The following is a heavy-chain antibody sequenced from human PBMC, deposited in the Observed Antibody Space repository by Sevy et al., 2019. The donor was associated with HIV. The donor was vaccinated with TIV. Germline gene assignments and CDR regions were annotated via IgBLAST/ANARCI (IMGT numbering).Heavy chain of an antibody. CDR3: AKDYSAGITFVRGAYRARGDYFDY. J-gene: IGHJ4*02. CDR2: ISYDEAHK. CDR1: GFTFRTSG. V-gene: IGHV3-30*18. D-gene: IGHD3-10*01. Sequence: GGSLRLSCVTSGFTFRTSGMHWVRQSPGKGLEWVAIISYDEAHKNYADSERGRFSISKDNSKNTLYLQMSSLKTEDTAVYYCAKDYSAGITFVRGAYRARGDYFDYWGQGTQVTVSS.